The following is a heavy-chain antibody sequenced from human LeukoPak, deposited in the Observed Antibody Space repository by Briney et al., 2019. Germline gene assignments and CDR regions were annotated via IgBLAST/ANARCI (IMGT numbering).Heavy chain of an antibody. CDR1: GGTFSSYT. CDR3: ARAPPGDGSGYHFDY. D-gene: IGHD3-22*01. CDR2: IIPILGIA. J-gene: IGHJ4*02. Sequence: GSSVKVSCKASGGTFSSYTISWVRQAPGQGLEWMGRIIPILGIANYAQKFQGRVTITADKSTSTAYMELSSLRSEDTAVYYCARAPPGDGSGYHFDYWGQGTLVTVSS. V-gene: IGHV1-69*02.